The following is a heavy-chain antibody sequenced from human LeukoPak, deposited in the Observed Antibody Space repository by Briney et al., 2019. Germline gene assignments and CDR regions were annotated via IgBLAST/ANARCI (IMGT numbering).Heavy chain of an antibody. V-gene: IGHV3-21*01. CDR1: GFSFSSYG. J-gene: IGHJ4*02. CDR2: ISSSSSYI. CDR3: ARFMGAVAGTAGYYFDY. D-gene: IGHD6-19*01. Sequence: PGGSLRLSCAVSGFSFSSYGIHWVRQAPGKGLEWVSSISSSSSYIYYADSVKGRFTISRDNAKNSLYLQMNSLRAEDTAVYYCARFMGAVAGTAGYYFDYWGQGTLVTVSS.